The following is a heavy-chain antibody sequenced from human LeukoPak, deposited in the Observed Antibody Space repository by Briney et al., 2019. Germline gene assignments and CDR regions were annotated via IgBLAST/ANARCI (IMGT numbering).Heavy chain of an antibody. CDR3: ARETDETSALGY. V-gene: IGHV1-18*01. Sequence: GASVKVSCKASGHTFTKYGFNWVRQAPGQGPEWMGWISPYSGKTNYVQRFQGRVTMTTDTSTSTAYMELRSLRSDDTAVYYCARETDETSALGYWGQGTLVTVSS. CDR2: ISPYSGKT. J-gene: IGHJ4*02. D-gene: IGHD2-2*01. CDR1: GHTFTKYG.